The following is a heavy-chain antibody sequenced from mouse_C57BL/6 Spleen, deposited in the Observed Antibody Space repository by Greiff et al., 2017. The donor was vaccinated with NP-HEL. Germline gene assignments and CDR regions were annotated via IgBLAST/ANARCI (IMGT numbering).Heavy chain of an antibody. Sequence: QVQLQQPGAELVRPGSSVKLSCKASGYTFTSYWMDWVKRRPGQGLEWIGNIYPSDSETHYNQKFKDKATLTVDKSSSTAYMQLSSLTSEDSAVYYCARSGNEDAMDYWGQGTSVTVSS. D-gene: IGHD2-1*01. J-gene: IGHJ4*01. V-gene: IGHV1-61*01. CDR1: GYTFTSYW. CDR3: ARSGNEDAMDY. CDR2: IYPSDSET.